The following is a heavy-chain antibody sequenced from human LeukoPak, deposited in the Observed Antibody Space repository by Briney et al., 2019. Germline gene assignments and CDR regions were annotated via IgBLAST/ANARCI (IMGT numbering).Heavy chain of an antibody. D-gene: IGHD5-18*01. CDR2: INHFGST. J-gene: IGHJ4*02. V-gene: IGHV4-34*01. CDR3: ARGYRAPQTFYSYHYFDS. CDR1: GGSFSGYY. Sequence: SSETLSLTCAVYGGSFSGYYWSWIRQPPGKGLEWIGEINHFGSTNYNPSLKGRVTISGDTSKNQFSLKVNSVTAADTAVYYCARGYRAPQTFYSYHYFDSWAQGILVTVSS.